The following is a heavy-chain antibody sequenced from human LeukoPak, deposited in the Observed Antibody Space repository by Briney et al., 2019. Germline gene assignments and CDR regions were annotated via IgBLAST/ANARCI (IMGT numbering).Heavy chain of an antibody. CDR1: AFTFSTYA. CDR3: AKAQVALPRFFYFDY. V-gene: IGHV3-23*01. J-gene: IGHJ4*02. D-gene: IGHD2-15*01. Sequence: GGSLRLSCAASAFTFSTYAMSWVRQAPGKGLEWVSAISGSGGTTYYADSVKGRFTISRDNSKNTLYLQMNSLRAEDTAVYSCAKAQVALPRFFYFDYWGKGTLVTV. CDR2: ISGSGGTT.